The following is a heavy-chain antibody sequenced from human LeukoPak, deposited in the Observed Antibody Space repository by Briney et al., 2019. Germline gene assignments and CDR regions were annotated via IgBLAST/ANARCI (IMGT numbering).Heavy chain of an antibody. CDR1: GGSISSYY. Sequence: KPSETLSLPCPVPGGSISSYYWSWIRQPPGKALEWIGYIYNSGTTHYNPSLKSRLTISVDTSKNQFSLKLSSVTAADTAVYYCARGPTVTTDYWGQGTLVTVSS. D-gene: IGHD4-17*01. J-gene: IGHJ4*02. CDR2: IYNSGTT. V-gene: IGHV4-4*09. CDR3: ARGPTVTTDY.